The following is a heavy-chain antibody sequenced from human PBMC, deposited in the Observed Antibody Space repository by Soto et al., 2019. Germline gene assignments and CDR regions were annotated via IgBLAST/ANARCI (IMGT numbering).Heavy chain of an antibody. CDR1: GFTFSIYA. CDR3: AMSAGYGGAFDV. D-gene: IGHD5-12*01. CDR2: ITNNGDTT. J-gene: IGHJ3*01. Sequence: EKQLVESGGALAQPGGSLRLSCVGSGFTFSIYALTWVRQAPGKGLEWVSLITNNGDTTFFGDSVKGRFSISRDNSKNILYLQLENLRAEDTAVYYCAMSAGYGGAFDVWGQGTMVAVSS. V-gene: IGHV3-23*04.